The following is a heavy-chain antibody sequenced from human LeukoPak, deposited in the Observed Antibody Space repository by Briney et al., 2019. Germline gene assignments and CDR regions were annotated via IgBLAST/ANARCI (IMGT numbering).Heavy chain of an antibody. CDR1: GGSISSYY. V-gene: IGHV4-59*01. J-gene: IGHJ6*03. CDR2: IYYSGST. D-gene: IGHD5-12*01. CDR3: ARGVDNYYYYYMDD. Sequence: KPSETLSLTCTVSGGSISSYYWSWIRQPPGKGLEWIGYIYYSGSTNYNPSLKSRVTISVDTSKNQFSLKLSSVTAADTAVYYCARGVDNYYYYYMDDWGKGTTVTVSS.